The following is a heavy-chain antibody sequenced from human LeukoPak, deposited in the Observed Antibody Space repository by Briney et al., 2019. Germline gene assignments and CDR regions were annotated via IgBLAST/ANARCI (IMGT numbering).Heavy chain of an antibody. CDR3: ATVAVTEDRFVMDV. J-gene: IGHJ6*02. CDR2: SDPEDGET. D-gene: IGHD4-17*01. V-gene: IGHV1-24*01. CDR1: GYTLTELS. Sequence: GASVKVSCKVSGYTLTELSMHWVRQAPGKGLEWMGGSDPEDGETIYAQKFQGRVTMTEDTSTDTAYMELSSLRSEDTAVYYCATVAVTEDRFVMDVWGQGTTVTVSS.